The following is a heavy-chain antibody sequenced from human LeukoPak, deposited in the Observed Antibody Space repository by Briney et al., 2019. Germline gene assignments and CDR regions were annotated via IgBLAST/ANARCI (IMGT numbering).Heavy chain of an antibody. D-gene: IGHD3-3*01. CDR2: ISNSGNT. J-gene: IGHJ4*02. V-gene: IGHV4-39*07. CDR1: GASISSSTYY. CDR3: AREDYDFWSTSFTGPLPYYFKF. Sequence: PSETLSLTCTVSGASISSSTYYWGWIRQPPGTGLEWIGSISNSGNTYYNSSLKSRVTISFNTSANQFSLKLSSVTAADTAVYFCAREDYDFWSTSFTGPLPYYFKFWGQGTLVIVSS.